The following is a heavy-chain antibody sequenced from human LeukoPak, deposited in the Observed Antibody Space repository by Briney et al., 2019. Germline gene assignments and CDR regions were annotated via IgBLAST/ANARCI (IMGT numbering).Heavy chain of an antibody. Sequence: GGSLRLSCAASGFTFSSYSMNWVRQAPGKGLEWVANIDPDGSHQYYVDSVKGRFTISKDNAKNSLYLQMNSLRAEDTAVYYCARDYEYSSSSTAFDIWGQGTMVTVSS. CDR3: ARDYEYSSSSTAFDI. CDR2: IDPDGSHQ. J-gene: IGHJ3*02. CDR1: GFTFSSYS. D-gene: IGHD6-6*01. V-gene: IGHV3-7*01.